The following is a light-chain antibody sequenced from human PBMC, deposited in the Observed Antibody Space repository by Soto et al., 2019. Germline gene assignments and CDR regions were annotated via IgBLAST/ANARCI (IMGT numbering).Light chain of an antibody. CDR1: RGVXGD. J-gene: IGKJ1*01. V-gene: IGKV1-17*01. Sequence: MXQSPSXLSASVXDRVTITXRAXRGVXGDLAWYQAKPGKAPQRLIFAASSLESGVPSRFSGSGSGTEFTLTISSLQPDDFAIYYCLQHSTYPLTFGQGTKVEI. CDR3: LQHSTYPLT. CDR2: AAS.